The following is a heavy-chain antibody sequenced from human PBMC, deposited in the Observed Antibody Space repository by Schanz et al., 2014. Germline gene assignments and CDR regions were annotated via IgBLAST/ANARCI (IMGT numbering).Heavy chain of an antibody. CDR3: ARDQSPYTNSSDVRYFDY. D-gene: IGHD6-6*01. V-gene: IGHV1-2*04. CDR2: INPNNGVT. CDR1: GYSFSAHY. J-gene: IGHJ4*02. Sequence: QVQLVQSGAEVKKPGASLKVSCKASGYSFSAHYLHWEREAPGQGLDWMGWINPNNGVTKFAQKIEGWVTMTRDTSITTAYMDLRSLRSDDTAVYYCARDQSPYTNSSDVRYFDYWGQGSLVTVSS.